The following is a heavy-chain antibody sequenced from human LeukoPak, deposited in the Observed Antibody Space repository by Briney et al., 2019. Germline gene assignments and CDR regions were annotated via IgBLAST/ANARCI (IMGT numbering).Heavy chain of an antibody. V-gene: IGHV4-59*12. CDR3: AGSTVTVYYFDY. Sequence: SSETLSLTCTVSGGSISNKYWSWIRQPPGKGLEWIGYIYYSGSTNYNPSLKSRVTISVDTSKNQFSLKLSSVTAADTAVYYCAGSTVTVYYFDYWGQGTLVTVSS. CDR2: IYYSGST. CDR1: GGSISNKY. D-gene: IGHD4-17*01. J-gene: IGHJ4*02.